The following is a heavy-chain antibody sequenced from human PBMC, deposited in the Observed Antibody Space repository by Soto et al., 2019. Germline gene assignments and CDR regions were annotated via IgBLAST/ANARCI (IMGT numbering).Heavy chain of an antibody. CDR3: ARGGSGWTRGGWLGP. Sequence: QMQLVQSGGGLVKPGGSLTLSCKASVFTFSDYYMIWVRQTPGKGLEWLSYISDSGSTIYYADSVRARFTIFRENAANSVYLQLDGLTDGDTAFYYCARGGSGWTRGGWLGPWGQGSLVTVSS. J-gene: IGHJ5*02. V-gene: IGHV3-11*01. CDR1: VFTFSDYY. CDR2: ISDSGSTI. D-gene: IGHD6-25*01.